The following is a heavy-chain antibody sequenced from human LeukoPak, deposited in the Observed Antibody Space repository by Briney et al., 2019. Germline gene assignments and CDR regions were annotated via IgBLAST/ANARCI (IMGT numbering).Heavy chain of an antibody. Sequence: SETLSLTCTVSGVSIRSYFWSWIRQPPGKGLEWIGYIYYSGTTNHNPSLKSRVTISVDTSKNQFSLNLSSVTAADTAVYYCARTHSSGDIWGQGTMVTVSS. D-gene: IGHD6-19*01. V-gene: IGHV4-59*01. CDR3: ARTHSSGDI. CDR2: IYYSGTT. CDR1: GVSIRSYF. J-gene: IGHJ3*02.